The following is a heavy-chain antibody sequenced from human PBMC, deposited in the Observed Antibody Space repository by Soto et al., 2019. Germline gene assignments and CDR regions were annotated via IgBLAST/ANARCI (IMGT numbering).Heavy chain of an antibody. CDR1: XXXXXXXY. V-gene: IGHV3-66*01. J-gene: IGHJ6*04. D-gene: IGHD2-15*01. Sequence: EVQLVESGGDXXXXGGXXXXSCXASXXXXXXXYMSXXXXAPGKGLEWVSLIQSGGSTYYAGSVKGRFTISRDFSENTLFLQMNSLRVEDTAVYYCTRDDVHCNGVRCYGVPMDVWGKGTTVTVSA. CDR3: TRDDVHCNGVRCYGVPMDV. CDR2: IQSGGST.